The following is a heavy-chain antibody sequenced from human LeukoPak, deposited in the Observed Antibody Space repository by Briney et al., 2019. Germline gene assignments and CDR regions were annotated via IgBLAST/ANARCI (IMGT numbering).Heavy chain of an antibody. V-gene: IGHV1-2*02. J-gene: IGHJ4*02. Sequence: SSVKVSCQPSGYTFTGYYLHWVRQAPGHGLEWMGWINPNSGGTNYAQKFQGRVTMTRDTSIGTAYRELSRLRSDDTAVYYSARDRSISSWTTVPLLPSYWGQGTLVTVSS. CDR1: GYTFTGYY. CDR2: INPNSGGT. D-gene: IGHD4-11*01. CDR3: ARDRSISSWTTVPLLPSY.